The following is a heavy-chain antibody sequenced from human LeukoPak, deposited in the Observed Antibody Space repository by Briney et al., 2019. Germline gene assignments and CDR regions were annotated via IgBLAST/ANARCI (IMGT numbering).Heavy chain of an antibody. J-gene: IGHJ6*02. CDR2: IYYSGTTSGST. V-gene: IGHV4-59*01. Sequence: SETLSLTCTVSGGSIRSSYWSWIRQPPGKGLEWIGHIYYSGTTSGSTNYNPSLKSRVTISVDTSKNQFSLQVRSMTAADTAVYYCARGSGRYYYYGVDVWGQGTTVTVSS. CDR3: ARGSGRYYYYGVDV. D-gene: IGHD7-27*01. CDR1: GGSIRSSY.